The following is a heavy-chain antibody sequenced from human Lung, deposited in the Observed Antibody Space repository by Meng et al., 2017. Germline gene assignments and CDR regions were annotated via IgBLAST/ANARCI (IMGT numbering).Heavy chain of an antibody. V-gene: IGHV7-4-1*02. Sequence: QVRVLQSGSGLKKPGASVKVACKASGYTFTSYAMNWVRQAPGQGLEWMGWINTNTGNPTYAQGFTGRFVFSLDTSVSTAYLQISSLKAEDTAVYYCASGWFGELFGYFDLWGRGTLVTVSS. D-gene: IGHD3-10*01. CDR3: ASGWFGELFGYFDL. CDR2: INTNTGNP. CDR1: GYTFTSYA. J-gene: IGHJ2*01.